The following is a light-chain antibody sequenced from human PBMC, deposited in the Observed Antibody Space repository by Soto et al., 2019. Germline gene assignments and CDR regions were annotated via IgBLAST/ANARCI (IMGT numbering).Light chain of an antibody. Sequence: DIQMTQSPSSLSASVGDRITITCRASQSIDSYLNWYQQKPGKAPKLLIYDASSLQSGVPSRCSGSGSGTDFTLTISRLQPEDFATYYCQQSYSSPPITFGQGTRLEIE. J-gene: IGKJ5*01. V-gene: IGKV1-39*01. CDR3: QQSYSSPPIT. CDR1: QSIDSY. CDR2: DAS.